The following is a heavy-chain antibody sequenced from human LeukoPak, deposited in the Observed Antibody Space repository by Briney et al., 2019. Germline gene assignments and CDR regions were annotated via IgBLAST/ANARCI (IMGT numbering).Heavy chain of an antibody. CDR2: ISETGVGT. J-gene: IGHJ4*02. CDR3: AKEVKVVNLHLNS. Sequence: PGGSLRLSCAASGFTFSSYAMSWVRQVPGTGLEWVSAISETGVGTYYAGSVRGRFSISRDNSKNTLYLQMNSLRADDTAVYYCAKEVKVVNLHLNSWGQGTLATVSS. V-gene: IGHV3-23*01. CDR1: GFTFSSYA. D-gene: IGHD4-23*01.